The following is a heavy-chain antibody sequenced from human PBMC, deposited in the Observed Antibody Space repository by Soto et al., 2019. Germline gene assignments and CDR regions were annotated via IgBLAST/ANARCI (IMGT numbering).Heavy chain of an antibody. J-gene: IGHJ4*02. V-gene: IGHV4-39*01. Sequence: SETLSLTCTVSGGSISSSSYYWGWIRQPPGKGLEWIGSIYYSGSTYYNPSLKSRVTISVDTSKNQFSLKLSSVTAADTAVYYCARGGRSSSYYYFDYWGQGTLVTVSS. CDR2: IYYSGST. D-gene: IGHD6-13*01. CDR3: ARGGRSSSYYYFDY. CDR1: GGSISSSSYY.